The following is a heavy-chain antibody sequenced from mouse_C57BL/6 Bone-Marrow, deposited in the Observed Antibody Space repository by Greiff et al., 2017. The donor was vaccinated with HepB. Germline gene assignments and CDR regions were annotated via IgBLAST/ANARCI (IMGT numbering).Heavy chain of an antibody. J-gene: IGHJ2*01. CDR3: ARGRLLYYFDY. CDR2: IYPGDGDT. D-gene: IGHD1-1*01. CDR1: GYAFSSSW. V-gene: IGHV1-82*01. Sequence: QVQLKESGPELVKPGASVKISCKASGYAFSSSWMNWVKQRPGKGLEWIGRIYPGDGDTNYNGKFKGKATLTADKSSSTAYMQLSSLTSEDSAVYCWARGRLLYYFDYWGQGTTLTVSS.